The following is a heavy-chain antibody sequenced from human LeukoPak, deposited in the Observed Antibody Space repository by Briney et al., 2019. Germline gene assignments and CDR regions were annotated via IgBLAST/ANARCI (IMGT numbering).Heavy chain of an antibody. V-gene: IGHV3-23*01. Sequence: GGSLRLSCAASGFTFNSYAMCWLRQARGKGLEWVSANSGSGDSTYYADSVKGRFTISRDNSKNSLYLQMNSLRAEDPAVYYCAKGVAVADYYFDYWGQGTLVSVS. CDR3: AKGVAVADYYFDY. J-gene: IGHJ4*02. D-gene: IGHD6-19*01. CDR2: NSGSGDST. CDR1: GFTFNSYA.